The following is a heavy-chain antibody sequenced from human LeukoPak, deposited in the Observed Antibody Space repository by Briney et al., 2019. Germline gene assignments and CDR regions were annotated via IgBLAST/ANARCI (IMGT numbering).Heavy chain of an antibody. CDR1: GFTFSSYA. J-gene: IGHJ4*02. D-gene: IGHD6-19*01. CDR3: ARDRGSGWYVLDY. V-gene: IGHV3-23*01. Sequence: GSLRLSCVVSGFTFSSYAMSWVRQAPGKGLEWVSAITRSGGSTYYADSVKGRFTISRDNAKNSLYLQMNSLRAEDTAVYYCARDRGSGWYVLDYWGQGALVTVSS. CDR2: ITRSGGST.